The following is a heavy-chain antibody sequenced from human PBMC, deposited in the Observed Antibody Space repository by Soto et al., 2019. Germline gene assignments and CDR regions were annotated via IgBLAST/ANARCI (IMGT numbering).Heavy chain of an antibody. Sequence: GGSLRLSCAASGFSFGVYAMSWVRQAPGKGLEWVATISGGIGSTYYADAVKGRLTISRDISRSTLDLQMNSLRVEDTALYYCAKLRGRGIFEYWGQGTMVTVSS. CDR1: GFSFGVYA. D-gene: IGHD1-26*01. CDR3: AKLRGRGIFEY. V-gene: IGHV3-23*01. CDR2: ISGGIGST. J-gene: IGHJ4*02.